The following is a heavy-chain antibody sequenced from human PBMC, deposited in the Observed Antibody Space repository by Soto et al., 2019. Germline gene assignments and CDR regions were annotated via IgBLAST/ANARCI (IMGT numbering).Heavy chain of an antibody. CDR3: ARDHQELILYNWFDP. Sequence: QVQLVQSGAEVKKPGASVKVSCKASGYTFAGYYMHWVRQAPGQGPEWMGWINTNSGDTQYAQKFQGRVTMTSDTSISTAYMELRSLRVDDTAVYYCARDHQELILYNWFDPWGQGTRVTVSS. J-gene: IGHJ5*02. V-gene: IGHV1-2*02. D-gene: IGHD1-7*01. CDR2: INTNSGDT. CDR1: GYTFAGYY.